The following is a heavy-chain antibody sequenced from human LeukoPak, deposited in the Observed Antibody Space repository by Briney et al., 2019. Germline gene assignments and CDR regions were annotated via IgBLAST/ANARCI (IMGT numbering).Heavy chain of an antibody. J-gene: IGHJ4*02. D-gene: IGHD3-22*01. CDR1: GFTFEDYN. CDR3: VKDLSYESSGSVIEN. V-gene: IGHV3-43*01. Sequence: PGGSLRLTCAASGFTFEDYNMHWVRQGPGKTLEWVSLISWDGTTYYADSLKGRFTISRDNSKNSLYLQMDTLTTDDTAFYYCVKDLSYESSGSVIENWGQGTLVTVSS. CDR2: ISWDGTT.